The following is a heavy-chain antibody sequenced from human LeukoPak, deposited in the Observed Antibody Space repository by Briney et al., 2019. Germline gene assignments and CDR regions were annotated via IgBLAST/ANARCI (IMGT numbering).Heavy chain of an antibody. V-gene: IGHV3-64*01. CDR2: ISSNGGST. Sequence: GGSLRLSCAASGFTFSSYAMHWVRQAPGKGLEYVSAISSNGGSTYYANSVKGRFTISRDNSKNTLYLQMGSLRAEDMAVYYCARDRYSGYDFSRFYYYYYMDVWGKGTTVTVSS. CDR1: GFTFSSYA. CDR3: ARDRYSGYDFSRFYYYYYMDV. D-gene: IGHD5-12*01. J-gene: IGHJ6*03.